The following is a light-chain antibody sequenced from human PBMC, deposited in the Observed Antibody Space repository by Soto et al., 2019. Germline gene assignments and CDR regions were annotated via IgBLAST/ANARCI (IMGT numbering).Light chain of an antibody. CDR1: RSNVGSNY. CDR2: DNN. CDR3: ATWDRSLSVYVL. V-gene: IGLV1-51*01. J-gene: IGLJ2*01. Sequence: QSVLTQPPSVSAAPGQTVTISCSGSRSNVGSNYVSWYQQLPGTAPKLLIYDNNKRPSGIPDRFSGSKSGTSATLDITGLQTGDEADYYCATWDRSLSVYVLFGGGTKLTVL.